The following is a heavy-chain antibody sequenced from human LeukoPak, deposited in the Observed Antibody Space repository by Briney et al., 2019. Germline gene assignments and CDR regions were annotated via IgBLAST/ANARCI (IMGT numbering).Heavy chain of an antibody. D-gene: IGHD2-15*01. CDR1: GFTFSTYW. CDR3: ARDSSGGSYHVFDN. Sequence: EGSLRLSCAASGFTFSTYWMQWVRQAPGKGLVWVSRINSDGSSTGYADSVKGRFTISRDNSKNTLYLQMNSLRAEDTAVYYCARDSSGGSYHVFDNWGQGTLVTVSS. CDR2: INSDGSST. J-gene: IGHJ4*02. V-gene: IGHV3-74*01.